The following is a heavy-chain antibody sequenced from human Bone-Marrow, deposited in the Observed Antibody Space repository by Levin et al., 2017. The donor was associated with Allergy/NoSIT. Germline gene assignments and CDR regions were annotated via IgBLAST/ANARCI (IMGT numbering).Heavy chain of an antibody. CDR1: GFTFTSYA. CDR3: ARSDQLLMGGPLDS. Sequence: GESLKISCAASGFTFTSYAMHWVRQAPGKGLEWVTVISHDGINKDYADSVKGRFTISRENSKNTLFLQMNSLRPEDTAVYYCARSDQLLMGGPLDSWGRGTLVTVSS. CDR2: ISHDGINK. D-gene: IGHD1-26*01. J-gene: IGHJ4*02. V-gene: IGHV3-30*04.